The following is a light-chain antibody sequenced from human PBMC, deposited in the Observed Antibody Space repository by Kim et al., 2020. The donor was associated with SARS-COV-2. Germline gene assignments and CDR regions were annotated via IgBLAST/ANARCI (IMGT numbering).Light chain of an antibody. J-gene: IGKJ2*01. CDR1: QSISSW. CDR3: QQYNSYSYT. V-gene: IGKV1-5*01. Sequence: DIQMTQSPSTLSASVGDRVNITCRASQSISSWLAWYQQKPGKAPKLLIYDASSLESGVPSRFSGSGSGTEFTLTISSLQPDDFATYYCQQYNSYSYTFGQGTKLEI. CDR2: DAS.